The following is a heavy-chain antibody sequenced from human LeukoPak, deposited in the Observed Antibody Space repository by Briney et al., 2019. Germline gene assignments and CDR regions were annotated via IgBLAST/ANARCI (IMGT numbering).Heavy chain of an antibody. CDR1: GGSISSGDYY. V-gene: IGHV4-30-4*08. Sequence: PSETLSLTCTVSGGSISSGDYYWSWIRQPPGKGLEWIGYIYYSGSTYYNPSLRSRVTISVDTSKNQFSLKLSSVTAADTAVYYCARADGGNSRGVDYWGQGTLVTVSS. CDR3: ARADGGNSRGVDY. D-gene: IGHD4-23*01. J-gene: IGHJ4*02. CDR2: IYYSGST.